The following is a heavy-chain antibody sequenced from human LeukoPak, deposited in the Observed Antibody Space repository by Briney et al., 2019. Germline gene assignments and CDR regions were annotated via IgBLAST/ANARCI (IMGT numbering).Heavy chain of an antibody. CDR1: GFTFSSYG. J-gene: IGHJ4*02. CDR2: IWYDGSNK. V-gene: IGHV3-33*01. Sequence: GGSLRLPCAASGFTFSSYGMHWVRQAPGKGLEWVAVIWYDGSNKYYADSVKGRFTISRDNSKNTLDLQMNSLRAEDTAVYYCARDRSYDFWSGYSTPDYWGQGTLVTVSS. CDR3: ARDRSYDFWSGYSTPDY. D-gene: IGHD3-3*01.